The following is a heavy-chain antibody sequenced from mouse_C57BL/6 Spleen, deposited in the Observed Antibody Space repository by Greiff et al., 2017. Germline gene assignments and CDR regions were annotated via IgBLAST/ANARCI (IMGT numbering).Heavy chain of an antibody. Sequence: QVQLQQPGAELVKPGASVKLSCKASGYTFTSYWMHWVKQRPGQGLEWIGMIHPNSGSTNYNEKFKSKATLTVDTSSSTTYMQLSSLTSEDSAVYYCAREFYYDWGVFGDWGKGATLSVAT. CDR1: GYTFTSYW. J-gene: IGHJ2*01. CDR2: IHPNSGST. V-gene: IGHV1-64*01. CDR3: AREFYYDWGVFGD. D-gene: IGHD2-4*01.